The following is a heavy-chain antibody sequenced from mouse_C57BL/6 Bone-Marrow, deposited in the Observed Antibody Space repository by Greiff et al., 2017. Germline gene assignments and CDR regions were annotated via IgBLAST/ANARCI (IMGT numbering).Heavy chain of an antibody. CDR1: GYTFTDYY. Sequence: VQLQQSGPELVKPGASVKISCKASGYTFTDYYINWVKQRPGQGLEWIGWLVPGSGSTYYNEKFKGKDTLTVYQSSSTAYMLLSSLTSEDSAVYFCASAYYSNPGFAYWGQGTLVTVSA. CDR2: LVPGSGST. J-gene: IGHJ3*01. D-gene: IGHD2-5*01. CDR3: ASAYYSNPGFAY. V-gene: IGHV1-75*01.